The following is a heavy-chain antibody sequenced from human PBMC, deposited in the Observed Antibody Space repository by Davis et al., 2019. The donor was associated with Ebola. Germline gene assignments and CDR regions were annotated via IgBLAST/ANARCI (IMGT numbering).Heavy chain of an antibody. V-gene: IGHV3-33*01. CDR3: ARSGLSFGVVKYHYGMDV. CDR2: IRYDGSNK. CDR1: GFTFSSYG. J-gene: IGHJ6*04. Sequence: PGSSLRPSFATSGFTFSSYGMHWVRQAPGKGLEWVAFIRYDGSNKYYADSVKGRFTISRDNSKKTMYLQMNSLRAEDTAVYYCARSGLSFGVVKYHYGMDVWGKGTTVTVSS. D-gene: IGHD3-3*01.